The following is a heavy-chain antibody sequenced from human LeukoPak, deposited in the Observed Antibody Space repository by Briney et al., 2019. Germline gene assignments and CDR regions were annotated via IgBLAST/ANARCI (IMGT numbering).Heavy chain of an antibody. CDR2: IKQDGSDK. J-gene: IGHJ4*02. CDR1: GFTFSTYW. D-gene: IGHD2-2*01. Sequence: PGGSLRLSCAASGFTFSTYWMTWVRQAPGKGLEWVANIKQDGSDKYYVDSVKGRFTISKDNAKNSLYLQMNSLRAEDTAVYYCATGYCTSTTCYRSRFDYWGQGTLVTVSS. V-gene: IGHV3-7*01. CDR3: ATGYCTSTTCYRSRFDY.